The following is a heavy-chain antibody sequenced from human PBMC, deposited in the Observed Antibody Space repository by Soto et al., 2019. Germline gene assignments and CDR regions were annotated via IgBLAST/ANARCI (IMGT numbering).Heavy chain of an antibody. Sequence: PGETLVTSWQGSGYSFTSCWIGWVRQMPGKGLEWMGIIYPGDSDTRYSRSLQGQVAISADKSIRTAYLQWSSLKASDTAMYYCAGLNGYRYGYCYWGMDVWGEGSTVNVST. CDR3: AGLNGYRYGYCYWGMDV. CDR1: GYSFTSCW. J-gene: IGHJ6*04. D-gene: IGHD5-18*01. V-gene: IGHV5-51*01. CDR2: IYPGDSDT.